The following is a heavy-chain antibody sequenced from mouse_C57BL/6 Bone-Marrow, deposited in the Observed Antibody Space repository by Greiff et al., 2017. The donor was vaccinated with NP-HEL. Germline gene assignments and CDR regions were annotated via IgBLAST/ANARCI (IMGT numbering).Heavy chain of an antibody. Sequence: EVQLVESGGGLVQPGGSRKLSCAASGFTFSSFGMHWVRQAPEKGLEWVAYISSGSSTIYYADTVKGRFTISRDNPKNTLFLQMTSLRSEDTAMYYCARSYYGNLDYWGQGTTLTVSS. CDR2: ISSGSSTI. V-gene: IGHV5-17*02. CDR1: GFTFSSFG. J-gene: IGHJ2*01. D-gene: IGHD2-10*01. CDR3: ARSYYGNLDY.